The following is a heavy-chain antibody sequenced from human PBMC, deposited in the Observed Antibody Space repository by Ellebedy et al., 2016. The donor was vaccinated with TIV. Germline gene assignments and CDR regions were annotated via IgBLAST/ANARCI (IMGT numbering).Heavy chain of an antibody. CDR2: IYSGGST. J-gene: IGHJ4*02. CDR3: ARENWGHDY. V-gene: IGHV3-53*01. CDR1: GFTVSSNY. D-gene: IGHD3-16*01. Sequence: GESLKISCAASGFTVSSNYMSWVRQAPGKGLEWVSVIYSGGSTYYADSVKGRFTISRDNSKNTLYLQMNSLRAEDTAVYYCARENWGHDYWGQGTLITVSS.